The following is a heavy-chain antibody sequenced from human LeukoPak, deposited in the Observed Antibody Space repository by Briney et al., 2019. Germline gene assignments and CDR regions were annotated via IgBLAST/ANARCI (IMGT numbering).Heavy chain of an antibody. Sequence: GGSLRLSCAASGFTFSSYGMHWVRQAPGKGLEWVAVIWYDGSNKYYADSVKGRFTISRDNSKNTLYLQMNSLRAEDTAVYYCARDQGCTVTTPDYWGQGTLVTVSS. CDR2: IWYDGSNK. D-gene: IGHD4-17*01. J-gene: IGHJ4*02. V-gene: IGHV3-33*01. CDR1: GFTFSSYG. CDR3: ARDQGCTVTTPDY.